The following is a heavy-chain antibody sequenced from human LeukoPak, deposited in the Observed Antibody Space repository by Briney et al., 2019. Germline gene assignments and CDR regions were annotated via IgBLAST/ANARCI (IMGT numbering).Heavy chain of an antibody. CDR3: ARGPSQDAFDI. Sequence: GGSLRLSCAASGFTFNNYIMNWVRQAPGKGLEWVSSISSSSSYIYYADSVKGRFTISRDNAKNSLYLQMNSLRAEDTAVYYCARGPSQDAFDIWGQGTMVTVSS. CDR1: GFTFNNYI. V-gene: IGHV3-21*01. J-gene: IGHJ3*02. CDR2: ISSSSSYI.